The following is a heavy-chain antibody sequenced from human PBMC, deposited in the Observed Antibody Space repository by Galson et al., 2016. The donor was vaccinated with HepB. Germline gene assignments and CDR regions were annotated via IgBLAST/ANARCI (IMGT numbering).Heavy chain of an antibody. J-gene: IGHJ4*02. D-gene: IGHD6-13*01. Sequence: SLRLSCAASGITFSNYAMSWVRQAPGKGLEWVSAIGGRDGDTYYADSVKGRFTISRDNSKNTLYLQMNSLRAEDTAVYYCAKGLAAADNYWGQGTLVTVSS. V-gene: IGHV3-23*01. CDR3: AKGLAAADNY. CDR2: IGGRDGDT. CDR1: GITFSNYA.